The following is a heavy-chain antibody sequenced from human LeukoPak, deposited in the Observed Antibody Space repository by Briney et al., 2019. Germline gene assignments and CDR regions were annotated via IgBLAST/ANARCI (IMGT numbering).Heavy chain of an antibody. J-gene: IGHJ4*02. CDR1: GFTFSSYG. D-gene: IGHD2-15*01. CDR3: AKDLGYCSGGCCSTFDY. Sequence: GRSLRLSCAASGFTFSSYGMHWVRQAPGKGLEWVAVISYDGSNKYYADSVKGRFTISRDNSKNTLYLQMNSLRAEDTAVYYCAKDLGYCSGGCCSTFDYWGQGTLVTVSS. CDR2: ISYDGSNK. V-gene: IGHV3-30*18.